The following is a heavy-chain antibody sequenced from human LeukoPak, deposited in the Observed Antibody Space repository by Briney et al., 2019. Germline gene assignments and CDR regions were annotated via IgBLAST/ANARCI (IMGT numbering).Heavy chain of an antibody. V-gene: IGHV4-4*07. CDR1: GGSISSYY. CDR2: IYTSGST. D-gene: IGHD3-16*01. CDR3: ARHWRAEALWEAGSLWFDP. Sequence: SETLSLTCTVSGGSISSYYWSWIRQPAGKGLEWIGRIYTSGSTNYNPSLKSRVTMSVDTSKNQFSLKLSSVTAADTAVYYCARHWRAEALWEAGSLWFDPWGQGTQVTVSS. J-gene: IGHJ5*02.